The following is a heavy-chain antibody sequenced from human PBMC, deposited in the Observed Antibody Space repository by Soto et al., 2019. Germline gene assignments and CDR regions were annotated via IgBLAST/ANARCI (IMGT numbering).Heavy chain of an antibody. Sequence: EVQLVESGGGLVQPGRSLRLSCAASGFTFDDYAMHWVRQAPGKGLEWVSGISWNSDSIGYADSVKGRFTISRDNAKNSLYLQMNSLRAEDTALYYCAKDISRGSGSYLTDYWGQGTLVTVSS. CDR2: ISWNSDSI. CDR3: AKDISRGSGSYLTDY. D-gene: IGHD3-10*01. V-gene: IGHV3-9*01. J-gene: IGHJ4*02. CDR1: GFTFDDYA.